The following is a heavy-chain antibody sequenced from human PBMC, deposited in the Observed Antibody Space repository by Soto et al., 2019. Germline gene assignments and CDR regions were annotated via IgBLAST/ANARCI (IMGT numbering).Heavy chain of an antibody. Sequence: QVHLVQSGAEVKKPGSSVRVSCKAAGGTLSIYAISWVRQAPGQGLEWMGGIIAFYGTINYARKFQGRVKITADDSTSTAYMELTSLRSEDTAVYYCARAADGDYYYYGMDVWGQGTTVIVSS. CDR3: ARAADGDYYYYGMDV. CDR2: IIAFYGTI. CDR1: GGTLSIYA. J-gene: IGHJ6*02. D-gene: IGHD4-17*01. V-gene: IGHV1-69*01.